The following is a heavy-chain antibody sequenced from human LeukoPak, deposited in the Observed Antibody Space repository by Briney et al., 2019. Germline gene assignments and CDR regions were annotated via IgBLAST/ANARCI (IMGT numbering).Heavy chain of an antibody. CDR2: IIPIFGTA. CDR1: GGTFSSYT. Sequence: SVKVSCKASGGTFSSYTISWVRQAPGQGLEWMGGIIPIFGTANYAQKFQGRVTITADESTSTAYMELSSLRSEDTAVYYCAREPTHYYDSSGPTSFDYWGQGTLVTVSS. CDR3: AREPTHYYDSSGPTSFDY. V-gene: IGHV1-69*13. D-gene: IGHD3-22*01. J-gene: IGHJ4*02.